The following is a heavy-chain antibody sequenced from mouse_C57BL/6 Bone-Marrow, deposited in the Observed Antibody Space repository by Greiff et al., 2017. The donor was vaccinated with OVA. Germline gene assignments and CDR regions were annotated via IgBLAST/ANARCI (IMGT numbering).Heavy chain of an antibody. CDR2: IDPETGGT. CDR3: TSHYQPFY. V-gene: IGHV1-15*01. Sequence: VKLQESGAELVRPGASVTLSCKASGYTFTDYEMHWVKQTPVHGLEWIGAIDPETGGTAYNQKFKGKAILTADKSSSTAYMELRSLTSEDSAVYYCTSHYQPFYWGQGTTLTVSS. CDR1: GYTFTDYE. J-gene: IGHJ2*01. D-gene: IGHD1-2*01.